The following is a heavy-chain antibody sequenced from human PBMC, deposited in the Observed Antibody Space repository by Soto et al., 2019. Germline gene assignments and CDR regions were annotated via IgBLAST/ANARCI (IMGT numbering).Heavy chain of an antibody. D-gene: IGHD3-10*01. Sequence: PSETLSLTCAVSGGSISSGGYSWSWIRQPPGKGLEWIGYIYHSGSTYYNPSLKSRVTISVDRSKNQFSLKLSSVTAADTAVYYCARGGSGSYFYWGQGTLVTVSS. CDR3: ARGGSGSYFY. CDR1: GGSISSGGYS. J-gene: IGHJ4*02. CDR2: IYHSGST. V-gene: IGHV4-30-2*01.